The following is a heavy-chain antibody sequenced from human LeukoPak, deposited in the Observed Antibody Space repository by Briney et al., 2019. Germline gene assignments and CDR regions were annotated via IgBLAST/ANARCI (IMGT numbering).Heavy chain of an antibody. Sequence: SETLSLTCTVSGYFISSDYYWGWIRQPLGKGLEWIGSIHHSGRTYYNPSLKSRVTISVDTSKNQFSLKLSSVTAADTAVYYCARDHLANLASRLFDPWGQGTLVTVSS. V-gene: IGHV4-38-2*02. D-gene: IGHD3-3*01. CDR3: ARDHLANLASRLFDP. CDR2: IHHSGRT. CDR1: GYFISSDYY. J-gene: IGHJ5*02.